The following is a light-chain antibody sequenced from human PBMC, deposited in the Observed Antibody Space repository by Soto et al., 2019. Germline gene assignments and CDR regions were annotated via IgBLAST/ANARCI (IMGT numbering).Light chain of an antibody. CDR3: QQFGTSPWT. V-gene: IGKV3-20*01. CDR1: QRVSSPY. J-gene: IGKJ1*01. CDR2: GAS. Sequence: ETVMTQSPGTLSLSPGERATLSCRASQRVSSPYIAWYQQKPGQAPRLLIYGASNRATGIPDRFSGSGSGTDYTLTISRLEPEDFALYYCQQFGTSPWTFGQGTKVEI.